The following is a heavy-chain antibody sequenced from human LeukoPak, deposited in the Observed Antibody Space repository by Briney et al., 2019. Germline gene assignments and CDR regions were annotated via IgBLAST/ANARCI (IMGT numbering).Heavy chain of an antibody. CDR1: GYSISSDYY. CDR2: IYHSGST. D-gene: IGHD3-22*01. Sequence: SETLSLTCTVSGYSISSDYYWGWIRQPPGRGLEWIGTIYHSGSTYYNPSLKSRVTISVDTSRNQFSLKLSSVTAADTAVCYCALGLYYDNSGYYSYWGQGTLVTVSS. CDR3: ALGLYYDNSGYYSY. V-gene: IGHV4-38-2*02. J-gene: IGHJ4*02.